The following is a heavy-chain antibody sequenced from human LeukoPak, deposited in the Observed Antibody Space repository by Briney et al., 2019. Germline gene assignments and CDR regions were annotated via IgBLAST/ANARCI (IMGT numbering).Heavy chain of an antibody. Sequence: GGSLRLSCAASGFTFGRYGMHWVRQPPGQGLEWVAFIWYDGSHKDYADSVKGRFTIFGDNSKNTLFLQINSLRADDTAVYFCARGRGDCSTTNCYIDYWGQGTLVTVSS. CDR2: IWYDGSHK. D-gene: IGHD2-2*01. J-gene: IGHJ4*02. V-gene: IGHV3-33*01. CDR1: GFTFGRYG. CDR3: ARGRGDCSTTNCYIDY.